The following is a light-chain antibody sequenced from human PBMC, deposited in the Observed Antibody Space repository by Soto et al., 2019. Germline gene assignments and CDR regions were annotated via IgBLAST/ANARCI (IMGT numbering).Light chain of an antibody. V-gene: IGLV2-23*01. CDR2: EGS. Sequence: QSALTQPASVSGSPGQSITISCTGTSSDVGSYNLVSWYQQHPGKAPKLMIYEGSKRPSGVSNRFSGSKSSNTASLTISGLQAEDEADYYCCSYAGSYTYVFGTETKLTVL. J-gene: IGLJ1*01. CDR1: SSDVGSYNL. CDR3: CSYAGSYTYV.